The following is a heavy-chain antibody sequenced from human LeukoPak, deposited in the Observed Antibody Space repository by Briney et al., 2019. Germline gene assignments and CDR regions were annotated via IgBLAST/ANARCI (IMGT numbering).Heavy chain of an antibody. Sequence: VASVKVSCKDSGYTFTGYYMHWVRQAPGQGLEWMGWINPNSGGTNYAQKFQGRVTMTRDTSISTAYMELSRLRSDDTAVYYCARDTNYSSGWFECFQHWGQGTLVTVSS. J-gene: IGHJ1*01. CDR1: GYTFTGYY. D-gene: IGHD6-19*01. CDR3: ARDTNYSSGWFECFQH. CDR2: INPNSGGT. V-gene: IGHV1-2*02.